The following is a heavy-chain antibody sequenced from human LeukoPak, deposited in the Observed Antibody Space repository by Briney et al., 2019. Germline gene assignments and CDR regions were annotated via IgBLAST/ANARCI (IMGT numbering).Heavy chain of an antibody. V-gene: IGHV4-4*07. CDR1: GGSISSYN. Sequence: PSETLSLTCTVSGGSISSYNWSWIRQPAGKGLEWIGRIYTSGSTNYNPSLKSRVTMSVDTSKNQFSLKLSSVTAADTAVYYCARGGDILTGYERVFDYWGQGTLVTVSS. D-gene: IGHD3-9*01. CDR3: ARGGDILTGYERVFDY. CDR2: IYTSGST. J-gene: IGHJ4*02.